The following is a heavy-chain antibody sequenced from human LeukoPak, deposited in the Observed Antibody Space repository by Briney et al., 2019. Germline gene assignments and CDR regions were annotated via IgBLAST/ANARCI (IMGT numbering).Heavy chain of an antibody. D-gene: IGHD5-12*01. V-gene: IGHV3-53*01. CDR1: GFTVSSNS. Sequence: GGSLRLPCTVSGFTVSSNSMSWVRQAPGKGLEWVSFIYSAGNTHYSDSVKGRFTISIDNSKNTLYLQMNSLRAEDTAVYYCARPYEGDWGQGTLVTVSS. CDR2: IYSAGNT. CDR3: ARPYEGD. J-gene: IGHJ4*02.